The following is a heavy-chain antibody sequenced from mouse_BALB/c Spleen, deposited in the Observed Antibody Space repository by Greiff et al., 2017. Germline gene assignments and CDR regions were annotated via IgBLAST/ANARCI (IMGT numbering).Heavy chain of an antibody. CDR2: ISSGGSYT. CDR1: GFTFSSYT. D-gene: IGHD2-1*01. J-gene: IGHJ2*01. V-gene: IGHV5-6-4*01. CDR3: TREEGNPYYFDY. Sequence: EVKLVESGGGLVKPGGSLKLSCAASGFTFSSYTMSWVRQTPEKRLEWVATISSGGSYTYYPDSVKGRFTISRDTAKNTLYLQMSSLKSEDTAMYDCTREEGNPYYFDYWGQGTTLTVSS.